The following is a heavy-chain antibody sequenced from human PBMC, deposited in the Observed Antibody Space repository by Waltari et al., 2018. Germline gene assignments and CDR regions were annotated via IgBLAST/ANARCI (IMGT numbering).Heavy chain of an antibody. Sequence: QVQLQESGPGLVKPSETLSLTCTVSGGSISSYYWRWIRRPPGKGLEWIGYIYYSGSTNYNPSLKSRVTISVDTSKNQFALKLSSVTAADTAVYYCARSYSSGWYGAFDIWGQGTMVTVSS. V-gene: IGHV4-59*01. CDR2: IYYSGST. CDR3: ARSYSSGWYGAFDI. J-gene: IGHJ3*02. D-gene: IGHD6-19*01. CDR1: GGSISSYY.